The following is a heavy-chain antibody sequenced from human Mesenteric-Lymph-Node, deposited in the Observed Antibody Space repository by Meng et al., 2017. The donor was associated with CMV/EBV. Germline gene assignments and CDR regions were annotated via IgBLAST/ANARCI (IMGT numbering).Heavy chain of an antibody. D-gene: IGHD3-22*01. CDR3: ARGGLKGSSGYYQYYFDY. J-gene: IGHJ4*02. V-gene: IGHV3-53*01. CDR1: GFTFSDYY. Sequence: GGSLRLSCAASGFTFSDYYMNWVRQAPGKGLEWVSVIYSGGSTYYADSVKGRFTISRDNSKNTLYLQMNSLRAEDTAVYYCARGGLKGSSGYYQYYFDYWGQGTLVTVSS. CDR2: IYSGGST.